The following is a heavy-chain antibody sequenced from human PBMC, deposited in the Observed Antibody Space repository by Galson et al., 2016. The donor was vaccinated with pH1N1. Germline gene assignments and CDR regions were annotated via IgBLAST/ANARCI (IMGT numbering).Heavy chain of an antibody. Sequence: SVKVSCKASGGPLNSHAISWVRQAPGQGLEWMGRIVGIFRSANYAQKFQGGVTITADEFMSTTYMELSSLRSDDTAVYYCARVSGYNSGYTDSWGQGTLVTVSS. J-gene: IGHJ4*02. CDR1: GGPLNSHA. CDR2: IVGIFRSA. D-gene: IGHD5-18*01. CDR3: ARVSGYNSGYTDS. V-gene: IGHV1-69*13.